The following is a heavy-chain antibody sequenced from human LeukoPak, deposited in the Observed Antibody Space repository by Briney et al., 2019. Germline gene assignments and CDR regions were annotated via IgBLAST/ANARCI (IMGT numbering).Heavy chain of an antibody. CDR2: ISSSGSTI. V-gene: IGHV3-11*01. CDR1: GFTFSDYY. D-gene: IGHD2-21*02. Sequence: GGSLGLSCAASGFTFSDYYMSWIRQAPGKGLEWVSYISSSGSTIYYADSVKGRFTISRDNAKNSLYLQMNSLRAEDTAVYYCARDLCGGDCQTFDYWGQGTLVTVSS. CDR3: ARDLCGGDCQTFDY. J-gene: IGHJ4*02.